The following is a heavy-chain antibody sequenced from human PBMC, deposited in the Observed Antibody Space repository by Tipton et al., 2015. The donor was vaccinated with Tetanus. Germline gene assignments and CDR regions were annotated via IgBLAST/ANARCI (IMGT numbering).Heavy chain of an antibody. V-gene: IGHV4-4*08. CDR3: ARRSYCTSARCFDAFDL. J-gene: IGHJ3*01. D-gene: IGHD2-8*01. CDR1: GDSMTKYY. CDR2: IFASGST. Sequence: TLSLTCTVSGDSMTKYYWSWVRQPPGKGLEGISYIFASGSTNYNPALKSRVTISMDTAKNQISLKLSTVTAADTAVYFCARRSYCTSARCFDAFDLWGPGTRVTVSS.